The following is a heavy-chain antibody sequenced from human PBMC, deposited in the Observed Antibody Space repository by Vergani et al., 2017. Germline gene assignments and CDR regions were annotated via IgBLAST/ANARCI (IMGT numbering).Heavy chain of an antibody. CDR3: ARYFYYGSGSYTYYYYYMDV. Sequence: QVQLVQSGAEVKKPGASVKVSCKASGYTFTGYYMHWVRQAPGQGLEWMGRINPNSGGTNYAQKFQGRVTMTMDTSISTAYMELSRLRSDDTAVYYCARYFYYGSGSYTYYYYYMDVWGKGTTVTVSS. D-gene: IGHD3-10*01. CDR1: GYTFTGYY. CDR2: INPNSGGT. J-gene: IGHJ6*03. V-gene: IGHV1-2*06.